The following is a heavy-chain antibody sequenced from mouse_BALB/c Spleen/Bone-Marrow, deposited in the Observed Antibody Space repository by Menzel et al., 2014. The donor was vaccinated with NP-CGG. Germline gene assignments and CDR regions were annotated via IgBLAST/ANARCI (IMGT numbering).Heavy chain of an antibody. CDR1: GFNIKDTY. V-gene: IGHV14-3*02. CDR3: ASYDYGYYFDY. D-gene: IGHD2-4*01. CDR2: IDPANGNT. J-gene: IGHJ2*01. Sequence: EVQLQQSGAELVKPGASVKLSCTASGFNIKDTYMHWVKQRPEQGLEWIRRIDPANGNTKYDPKFQGKATITADTSSNTAYLQLSSLTSEDTAVYYCASYDYGYYFDYWGQGTTLTVSS.